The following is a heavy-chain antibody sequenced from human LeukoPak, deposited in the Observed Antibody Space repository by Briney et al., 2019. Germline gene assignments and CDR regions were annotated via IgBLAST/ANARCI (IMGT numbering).Heavy chain of an antibody. CDR2: INHSGST. Sequence: PSETLSLICAVYGGSFSGYYWSWIRQPPGKGLEWIGEINHSGSTNYNPSLKSRVTISVDTSKNQFSLKLSSVTAADTAVYYCARMRAAMAYYYYGMDVWGKGTTVTVSS. CDR3: ARMRAAMAYYYYGMDV. J-gene: IGHJ6*04. D-gene: IGHD5-18*01. CDR1: GGSFSGYY. V-gene: IGHV4-34*01.